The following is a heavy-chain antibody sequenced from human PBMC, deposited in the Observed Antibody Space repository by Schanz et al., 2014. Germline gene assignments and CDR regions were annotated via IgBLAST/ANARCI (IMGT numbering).Heavy chain of an antibody. CDR1: GDTFRSYT. V-gene: IGHV1-69*02. CDR3: ARTGYXXXXXX. Sequence: QVQLVQSGAEVKKPGSSVKVSCKASGDTFRSYTINWVRHAPGQGLEWMGRIIPITGITNYAQKFQGRVTFTXXXXTSTAFLEXXXXXXXXXAVYYCARTGYXXXXXXWGQGTLVTVSS. J-gene: IGHJ4*02. D-gene: IGHD3-22*01. CDR2: IIPITGIT.